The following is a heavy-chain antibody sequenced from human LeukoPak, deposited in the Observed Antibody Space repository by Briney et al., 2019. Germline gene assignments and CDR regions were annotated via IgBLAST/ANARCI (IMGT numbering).Heavy chain of an antibody. CDR3: ARDLKTTGTSPYYYYYYMDV. CDR2: ISSSGSTI. Sequence: GGSLRLSCAASGFTFSDYYMSWIRQAPGKGLEWVSYISSSGSTIYYADSVKGRFTISRYNAKNSLYLQMNSLRAEDTAVYYCARDLKTTGTSPYYYYYYMDVWGKGTTVTISS. J-gene: IGHJ6*03. D-gene: IGHD1-1*01. V-gene: IGHV3-11*01. CDR1: GFTFSDYY.